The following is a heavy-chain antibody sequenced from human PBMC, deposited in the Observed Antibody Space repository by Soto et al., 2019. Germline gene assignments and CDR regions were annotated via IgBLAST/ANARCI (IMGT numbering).Heavy chain of an antibody. J-gene: IGHJ4*02. CDR3: ARNTSTYFDS. CDR2: VYYSGST. CDR1: GYSISNGDY. Sequence: SETLSLTRAVSGYSISNGDYWGWIRQAPGKGLEWIGSVYYSGSTHYEPSLRGRIAISVDTLKNQFSLRLPSVTAADTAMYFCARNTSTYFDSWGQGIPVTVSS. V-gene: IGHV4-38-2*01.